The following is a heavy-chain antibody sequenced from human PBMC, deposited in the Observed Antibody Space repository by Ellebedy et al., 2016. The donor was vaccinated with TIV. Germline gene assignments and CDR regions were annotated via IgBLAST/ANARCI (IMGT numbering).Heavy chain of an antibody. CDR3: ARAGGSGSFHSSNFDY. V-gene: IGHV3-33*01. Sequence: PGGSLRLSCAASGFTFSSYGMHWVRQAPGKGLEWVAVIWYDGSNKYYADSVKGRFTISRDNSKNTVYLQMNSLRAEDTAMYYCARAGGSGSFHSSNFDYWGQGALATVSS. J-gene: IGHJ4*02. CDR2: IWYDGSNK. CDR1: GFTFSSYG. D-gene: IGHD3-10*01.